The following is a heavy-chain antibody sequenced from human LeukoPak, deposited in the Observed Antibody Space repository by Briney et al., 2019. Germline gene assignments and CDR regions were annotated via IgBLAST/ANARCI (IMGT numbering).Heavy chain of an antibody. D-gene: IGHD6-6*01. CDR3: ARDRRGPMDV. CDR1: GFTYSSYG. Sequence: GRSLRLSCAASGFTYSSYGMHWVRQAPGKGLEWVAVIWYDGSNRYYADSVKGRFTISRDNSKNTLYLQMNSLRAEDTAVYYCARDRRGPMDVWGQGTTVTVSS. CDR2: IWYDGSNR. J-gene: IGHJ6*02. V-gene: IGHV3-33*01.